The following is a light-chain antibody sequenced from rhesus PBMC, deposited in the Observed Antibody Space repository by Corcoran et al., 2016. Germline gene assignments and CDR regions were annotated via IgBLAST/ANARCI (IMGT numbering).Light chain of an antibody. CDR1: ESVRLFGMNL. Sequence: DIVLTQSPASLAVSPGQRATITCRASESVRLFGMNLIHWYQQKPGQPPKLLIYQASTKDTGVPARFSGRGSGTDFTLTINPWEADDAADYYCLQSKNSPWTFGQGTKVEIK. V-gene: IGKV7-13*01. CDR2: QAS. J-gene: IGKJ1*01. CDR3: LQSKNSPWT.